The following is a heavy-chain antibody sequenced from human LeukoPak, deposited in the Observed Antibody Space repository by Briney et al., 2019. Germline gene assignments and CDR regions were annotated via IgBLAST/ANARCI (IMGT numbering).Heavy chain of an antibody. CDR3: ARGVAEQQLVHYYYYYYMDV. CDR2: MNPNSGNT. D-gene: IGHD6-13*01. J-gene: IGHJ6*03. Sequence: ASVKVSCKASGYTFTSYDINWVRQATGQGLEWMGWMNPNSGNTGYAQKFQGRVTITADKSTSTAYMELSSLRSEDTAVYYCARGVAEQQLVHYYYYYYMDVWGKGTTVTVSS. CDR1: GYTFTSYD. V-gene: IGHV1-8*03.